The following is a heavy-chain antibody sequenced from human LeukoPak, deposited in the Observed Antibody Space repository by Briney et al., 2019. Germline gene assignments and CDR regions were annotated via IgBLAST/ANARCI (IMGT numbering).Heavy chain of an antibody. CDR3: ARGTATTVVTPEYAFDI. CDR2: INPSGGST. CDR1: GYTFTSYY. V-gene: IGHV1-46*01. J-gene: IGHJ3*02. Sequence: ASVKVSCKASGYTFTSYYMHWVRQAPGQGLEWMGIINPSGGSTSYAQKFQGRVTTTRDTSTSTVYMELSSLRSEDTAVYYCARGTATTVVTPEYAFDIWGQGTMVTVSS. D-gene: IGHD4-23*01.